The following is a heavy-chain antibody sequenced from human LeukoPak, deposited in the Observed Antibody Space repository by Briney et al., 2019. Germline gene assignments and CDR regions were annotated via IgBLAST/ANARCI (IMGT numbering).Heavy chain of an antibody. Sequence: ASVKVSCKASGNTFHSYDINWVRKATGQGLEWVGWMNPNSGNTDYAQKFQGRLTLTSDTSGGTAYLELSSLRSEDTAVYYCSSGHASGDWGQGTPVTVSS. V-gene: IGHV1-8*01. D-gene: IGHD6-25*01. J-gene: IGHJ4*02. CDR2: MNPNSGNT. CDR3: SSGHASGD. CDR1: GNTFHSYD.